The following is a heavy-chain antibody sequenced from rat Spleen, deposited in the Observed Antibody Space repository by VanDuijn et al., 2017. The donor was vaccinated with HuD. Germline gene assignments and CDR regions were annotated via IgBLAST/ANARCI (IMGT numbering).Heavy chain of an antibody. V-gene: IGHV5-31*01. CDR3: TREGSNYGYFDF. CDR1: GFTFNNYW. J-gene: IGHJ1*01. Sequence: EVQLMESGGGLVQPGRSLKLSCVASGFTFNNYWMTWIRQAPGKGLEWVASITNTGGSTYYPDSVKGRFTISRDNAKSTLYLQMNSLRSEDTATYYCTREGSNYGYFDFWGPGTMVTVSS. D-gene: IGHD5-1*01. CDR2: ITNTGGST.